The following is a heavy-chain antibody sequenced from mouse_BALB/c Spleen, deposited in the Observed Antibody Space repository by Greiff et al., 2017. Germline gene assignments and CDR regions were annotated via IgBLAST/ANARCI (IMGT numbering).Heavy chain of an antibody. J-gene: IGHJ3*01. Sequence: EVQLQQSGPELMKPGASVKISCKASGYSFTSYYMHWVKQSRGKSLEWIGYIDPFNGGTSYNQKFKGKATLTVDKSSSTAYMHLSSLTSEDSAVYYCARLITTRGFAYWGQGTLVTVSA. CDR1: GYSFTSYY. D-gene: IGHD2-4*01. V-gene: IGHV1S135*01. CDR2: IDPFNGGT. CDR3: ARLITTRGFAY.